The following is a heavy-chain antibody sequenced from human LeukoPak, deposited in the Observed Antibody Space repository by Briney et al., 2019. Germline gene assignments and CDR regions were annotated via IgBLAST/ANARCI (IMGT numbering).Heavy chain of an antibody. CDR1: GFTFDDYA. J-gene: IGHJ5*02. Sequence: GGSLRLSCAASGFTFDDYAMHWVRQAPGKGLEWVSVISWNSGSKGYADSVKGRFTISRDNAKNSLYLQMNSLRAEDTALNYCAKDHGGGYSYGYNWFDPWGQGTLVTVSS. CDR3: AKDHGGGYSYGYNWFDP. CDR2: ISWNSGSK. V-gene: IGHV3-9*01. D-gene: IGHD5-18*01.